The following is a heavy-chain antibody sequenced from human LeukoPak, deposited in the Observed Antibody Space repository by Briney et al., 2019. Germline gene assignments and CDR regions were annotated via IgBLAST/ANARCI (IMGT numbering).Heavy chain of an antibody. J-gene: IGHJ5*02. V-gene: IGHV4-59*12. CDR2: IYYTGNT. CDR3: ARLRRGGIAALWYWDWFDP. D-gene: IGHD6-13*01. CDR1: GGSISNYY. Sequence: SETLSLTCTVSGGSISNYYWNWIRQPPGEGLEWIGYIYYTGNTNYNPSLKSRVTISVDTSKNQFSLKLSSVTAADTAVYYCARLRRGGIAALWYWDWFDPWGQGTLVTVSS.